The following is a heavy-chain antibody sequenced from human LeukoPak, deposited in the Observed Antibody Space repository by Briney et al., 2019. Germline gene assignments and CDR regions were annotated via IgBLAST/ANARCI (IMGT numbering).Heavy chain of an antibody. CDR2: IYASGST. D-gene: IGHD2-2*01. V-gene: IGHV4-4*07. J-gene: IGHJ6*03. CDR3: ARVPFGCSSTSCPKDYYYYYMDV. Sequence: SETLSLTCTVSGGSISSYYWSWIRQPAGKGLEWIGRIYASGSTNYNPSLKSRVTMSVDTSKNQFSLKLSSVTAADTAVYYCARVPFGCSSTSCPKDYYYYYMDVWGKGTTVTVSS. CDR1: GGSISSYY.